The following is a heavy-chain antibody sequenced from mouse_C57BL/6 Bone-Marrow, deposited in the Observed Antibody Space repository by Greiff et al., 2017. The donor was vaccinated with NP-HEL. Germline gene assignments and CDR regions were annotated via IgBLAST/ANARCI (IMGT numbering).Heavy chain of an antibody. CDR2: ISDGGSYT. CDR1: GFTFSSYA. Sequence: EVMLVESGGGLVKPGGSLKLSCAASGFTFSSYAMSWVRQTPEKRLEWVATISDGGSYTYYPDNVKGRFTISRDNATNTLYLQMSHLTSEDTAVYYCARGPGYAMDYWGQGTSVTVSS. J-gene: IGHJ4*01. CDR3: ARGPGYAMDY. V-gene: IGHV5-4*03.